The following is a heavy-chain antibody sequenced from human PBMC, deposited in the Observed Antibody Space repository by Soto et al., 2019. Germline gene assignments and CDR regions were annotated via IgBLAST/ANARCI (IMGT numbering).Heavy chain of an antibody. CDR2: IIPILGIA. J-gene: IGHJ4*02. CDR1: GGTFSSYT. V-gene: IGHV1-69*02. D-gene: IGHD4-17*01. CDR3: ARHLGDLDY. Sequence: QVQLVQSGAEVKKPGSSVKVSCKASGGTFSSYTISWVRQAPGQGLEWMGRIIPILGIANYAQKFQGRVTITADKATSTAYMELSSLISEDTAVYYCARHLGDLDYWGQGTLVTVSS.